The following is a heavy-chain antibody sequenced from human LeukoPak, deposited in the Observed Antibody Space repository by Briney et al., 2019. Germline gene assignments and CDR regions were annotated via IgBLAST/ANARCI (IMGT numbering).Heavy chain of an antibody. Sequence: ASVKVSCKASGYTFTSYGTSWVRQATGQGLEWMGWISAYNGNTNYAQKLQGRVTMTTDTSTSTAYMELRSLRSDDTAVYYCARDPAITYYYCGMDVWGQGTTVTVSS. CDR3: ARDPAITYYYCGMDV. CDR2: ISAYNGNT. D-gene: IGHD1-14*01. V-gene: IGHV1-18*01. J-gene: IGHJ6*02. CDR1: GYTFTSYG.